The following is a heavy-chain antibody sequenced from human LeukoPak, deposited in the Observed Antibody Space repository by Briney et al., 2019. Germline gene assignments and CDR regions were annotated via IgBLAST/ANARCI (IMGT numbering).Heavy chain of an antibody. Sequence: GRSLRLSCVASGFTFSNFVMTWVRQAPGKGLEWVSSILGTGDYTYFANSVKDRLTTSRDNSKNTLYLQINSLRAGDTAIKYCARGSKGTYDYWGQGTLVTVSS. CDR2: ILGTGDYT. J-gene: IGHJ4*02. CDR1: GFTFSNFV. CDR3: ARGSKGTYDY. V-gene: IGHV3-23*01.